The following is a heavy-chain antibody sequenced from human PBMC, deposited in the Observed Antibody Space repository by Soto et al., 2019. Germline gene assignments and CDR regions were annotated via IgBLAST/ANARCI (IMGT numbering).Heavy chain of an antibody. CDR2: IYTSGST. J-gene: IGHJ4*02. V-gene: IGHV4-4*07. Sequence: SETLSLTCTVSGGSISSYYWSWIRQPAGKGLEWIGRIYTSGSTNYNPSLKSRVTMSVDTSKNQLSLNLTSVTAADTAVYYCARALGYRSGCSFDYWGQGTLVTVSS. CDR3: ARALGYRSGCSFDY. CDR1: GGSISSYY. D-gene: IGHD6-19*01.